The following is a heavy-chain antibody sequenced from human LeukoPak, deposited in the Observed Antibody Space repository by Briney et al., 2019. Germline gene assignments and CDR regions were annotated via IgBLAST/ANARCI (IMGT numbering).Heavy chain of an antibody. D-gene: IGHD3-10*01. CDR1: GGSFSSSSYY. V-gene: IGHV4-39*01. CDR2: IYYSGST. Sequence: SETLSLTCAVYGGSFSSSSYYWGWIRQPPGKGLEWIGSIYYSGSTYYNPSLKSRVTISVDTSKNQFSLKLSSVTAADTAVYYCARLAKGTMVRGVRYFDLWGRGTLVTVSS. J-gene: IGHJ2*01. CDR3: ARLAKGTMVRGVRYFDL.